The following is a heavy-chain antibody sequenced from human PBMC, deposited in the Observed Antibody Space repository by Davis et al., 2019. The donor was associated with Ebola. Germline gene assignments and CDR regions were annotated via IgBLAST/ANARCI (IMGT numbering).Heavy chain of an antibody. J-gene: IGHJ4*02. Sequence: GESLKISCAASGFTFSSYGMHWVRQAPGKGLEWVAVISYDGSNKYYADSVKGRFTISRDNSKNTLYLQMNSLRAEDTAVYYCAVGPARWGQGTLVTVSS. CDR1: GFTFSSYG. CDR3: AVGPAR. CDR2: ISYDGSNK. V-gene: IGHV3-30*03.